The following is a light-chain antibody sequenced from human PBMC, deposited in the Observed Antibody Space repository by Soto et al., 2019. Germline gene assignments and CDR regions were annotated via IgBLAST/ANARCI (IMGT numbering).Light chain of an antibody. Sequence: QSALTQPASVSGSPGQSITISCTGSSNDIGAYKYVSWYQQYPGKAPKLIIFEVSNRPAGVSNRFSGSKSGNTASLTIAGLQAEDEADYHCSSYTTRSTLYGFGGGTKLTVL. CDR3: SSYTTRSTLYG. CDR2: EVS. CDR1: SNDIGAYKY. J-gene: IGLJ1*01. V-gene: IGLV2-14*01.